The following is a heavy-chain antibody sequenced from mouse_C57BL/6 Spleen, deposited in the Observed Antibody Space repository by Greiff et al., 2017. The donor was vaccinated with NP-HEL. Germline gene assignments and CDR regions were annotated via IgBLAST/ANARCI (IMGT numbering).Heavy chain of an antibody. CDR2: ISYDGSN. CDR1: GYSITSGYY. V-gene: IGHV3-6*01. Sequence: EVQRVESGPGLVKPSQSLSLTCSVTGYSITSGYYWNWIRQFPGNKLEWMGYISYDGSNNYNPSLKNRISITRDTSKNQFFLKLNSVTTEDTATYYCARDLGFAYWGQGTLVTVSA. J-gene: IGHJ3*01. CDR3: ARDLGFAY.